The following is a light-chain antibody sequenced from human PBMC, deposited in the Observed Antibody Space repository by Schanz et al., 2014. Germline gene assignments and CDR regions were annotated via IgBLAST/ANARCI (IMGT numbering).Light chain of an antibody. J-gene: IGLJ2*01. CDR3: GTWEMRLSQVV. CDR1: NSNIARNY. Sequence: QSVLTQPPSVSAAPGQTVTISCSGNNSNIARNYVSWYQQFPGTAPKLLIYNDNNRPSEVPDRFSGSKSGPSATLAITGLQSGDEAHYYCGTWEMRLSQVVFGGGTKLTV. CDR2: NDN. V-gene: IGLV1-51*01.